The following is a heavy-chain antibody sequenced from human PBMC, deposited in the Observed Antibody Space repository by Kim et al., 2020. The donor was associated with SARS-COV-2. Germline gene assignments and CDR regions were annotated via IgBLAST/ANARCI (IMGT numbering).Heavy chain of an antibody. V-gene: IGHV4-34*01. CDR1: GGSLDDYS. J-gene: IGHJ5*01. D-gene: IGHD3-22*01. Sequence: SETLSLTCGVYGGSLDDYSWSWIRQPPGLGLEWIGEIDDRGTSTYNPSLGSRVTMSLDTSRKQFSLRMTSVTAADTAVYFCARAPIFSDDLGYNYGLYS. CDR3: ARAPIFSDDLGYNYGLYS. CDR2: IDDRGTS.